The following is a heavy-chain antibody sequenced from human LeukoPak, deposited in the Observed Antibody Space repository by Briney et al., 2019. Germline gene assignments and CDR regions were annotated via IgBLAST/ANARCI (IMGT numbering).Heavy chain of an antibody. CDR3: ARHAPTSSALDY. J-gene: IGHJ4*02. CDR2: IGSISSAI. D-gene: IGHD6-19*01. V-gene: IGHV3-48*04. Sequence: GGSLRLSCAASGFTFSSYSMNWVRQAPGKGLEWASYIGSISSAIYYADSVKGRFTISRDNAKNSLYLQMNSLRAEDTAVYYCARHAPTSSALDYWVQGTLVTVSS. CDR1: GFTFSSYS.